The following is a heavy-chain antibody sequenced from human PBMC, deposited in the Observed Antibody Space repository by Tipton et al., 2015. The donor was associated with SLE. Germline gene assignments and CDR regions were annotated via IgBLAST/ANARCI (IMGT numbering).Heavy chain of an antibody. D-gene: IGHD5/OR15-5a*01. CDR3: ARGPIECYYYYYMDV. J-gene: IGHJ6*03. CDR1: GGSFSAYY. V-gene: IGHV4-34*01. CDR2: INHSGST. Sequence: TLSLTCAVYGGSFSAYYWSWIRQPPGKGLEWLGDINHSGSTNYNPSLKSRLTISVDTSKNQFSLKLSSVTAADTAVYYCARGPIECYYYYYMDVWGKGTTVTVSS.